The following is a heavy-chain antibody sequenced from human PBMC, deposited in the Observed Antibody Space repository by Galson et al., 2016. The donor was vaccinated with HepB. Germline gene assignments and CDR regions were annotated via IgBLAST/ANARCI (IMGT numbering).Heavy chain of an antibody. V-gene: IGHV3-33*01. CDR3: AREDQYYYFYGLDV. CDR2: IRYDGSKK. J-gene: IGHJ6*02. CDR1: GFTFSNYG. Sequence: SLRLSCAASGFTFSNYGMHWVRQAPGKGLEWVAVIRYDGSKKYYADSVKGRFTISRDNSKNTLYLQMDSLRAEDTALYYCAREDQYYYFYGLDVWGQGTMVTVS.